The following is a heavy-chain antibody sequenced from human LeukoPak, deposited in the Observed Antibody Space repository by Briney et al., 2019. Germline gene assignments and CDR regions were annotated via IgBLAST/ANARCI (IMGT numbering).Heavy chain of an antibody. V-gene: IGHV1-2*02. CDR1: GYTFTGYY. D-gene: IGHD3-9*01. J-gene: IGHJ3*02. CDR2: INPNSGGT. Sequence: GASVKVSCKASGYTFTGYYMHWVRQAPGQGLEWMGWINPNSGGTNYAQKFQGRVTMTRDTSISTAYMELSRLRSDDTAVYYCAREPVGYYDILTGAFDIWGQGTMVTVSS. CDR3: AREPVGYYDILTGAFDI.